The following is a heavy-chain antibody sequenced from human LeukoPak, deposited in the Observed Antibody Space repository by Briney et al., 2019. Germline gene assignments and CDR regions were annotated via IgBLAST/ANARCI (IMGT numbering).Heavy chain of an antibody. CDR1: GGTFSSYA. CDR3: ARAERVGPSLGYYYYYYIDV. CDR2: IIPIFGTA. J-gene: IGHJ6*03. Sequence: ASVKVSCKASGGTFSSYAISWVRQAPGQGLEWMGGIIPIFGTANYAQKFQGRVTITADKSTSTAYMELSSLRSEDTAVYYCARAERVGPSLGYYYYYYIDVWGKGTTVTVSS. V-gene: IGHV1-69*06. D-gene: IGHD7-27*01.